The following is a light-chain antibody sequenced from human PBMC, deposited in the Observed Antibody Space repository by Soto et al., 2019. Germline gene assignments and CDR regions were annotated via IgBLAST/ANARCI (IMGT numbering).Light chain of an antibody. Sequence: SVLTQSSSVSVSPGQSMGISCTGTSSDVGAYNDVSWYQPHPGKAPKLMIYEVSNRPSGVSNRFSGSKSGNTASLTISGLHAEDEADYSCSSYTSSSTLDVFGTGTKVTVL. CDR1: SSDVGAYND. CDR3: SSYTSSSTLDV. J-gene: IGLJ1*01. V-gene: IGLV2-14*01. CDR2: EVS.